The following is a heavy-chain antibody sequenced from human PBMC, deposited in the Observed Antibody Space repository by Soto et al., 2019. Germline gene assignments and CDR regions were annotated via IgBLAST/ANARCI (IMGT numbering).Heavy chain of an antibody. J-gene: IGHJ5*02. D-gene: IGHD1-1*01. CDR3: ARDPSNGAFLEICWFDP. CDR1: GFSFHKYG. V-gene: IGHV3-33*01. CDR2: IWFDGSNQ. Sequence: QVQLVESGGSVVQPGRSLRLSCAVSGFSFHKYGMHWVRQAPGKGLEWVAVIWFDGSNQDYADSVKGRFTISRDNSKNTVDLQMNSLRPEDTAVYYCARDPSNGAFLEICWFDPWGQGTLVTVSS.